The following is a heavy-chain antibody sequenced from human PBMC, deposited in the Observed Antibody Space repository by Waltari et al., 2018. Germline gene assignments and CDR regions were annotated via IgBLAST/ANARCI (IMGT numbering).Heavy chain of an antibody. J-gene: IGHJ4*02. CDR2: GST. D-gene: IGHD1-1*01. Sequence: GSTYYNPSLKSRVTISVDTSKNQFSLKLSSVTAADTAVYYCARRPSQLSNDYWGQGTLVTVSS. CDR3: ARRPSQLSNDY. V-gene: IGHV4-39*01.